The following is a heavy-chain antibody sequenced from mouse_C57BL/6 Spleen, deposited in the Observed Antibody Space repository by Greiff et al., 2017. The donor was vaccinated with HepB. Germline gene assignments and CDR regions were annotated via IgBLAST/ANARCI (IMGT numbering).Heavy chain of an antibody. Sequence: VQLQESGAELARPGASVKLSCKASGYTFTSYGISWVKQRTGQGLEWIGEIYPRSGNTYYNEKFKGKATLTADKSSSTGYMELRSLTSEDSAVYFCARGGTTVVAPYFDYWGQGTTLTVSS. D-gene: IGHD1-1*01. CDR2: IYPRSGNT. CDR3: ARGGTTVVAPYFDY. J-gene: IGHJ2*01. CDR1: GYTFTSYG. V-gene: IGHV1-81*01.